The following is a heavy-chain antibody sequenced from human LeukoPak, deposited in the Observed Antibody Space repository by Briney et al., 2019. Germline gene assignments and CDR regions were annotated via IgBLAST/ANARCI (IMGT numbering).Heavy chain of an antibody. V-gene: IGHV3-23*01. CDR2: TSGSGGST. J-gene: IGHJ4*02. CDR1: GFTFSSYA. D-gene: IGHD5-18*01. Sequence: GGSLRLSCAASGFTFSSYAMNWVRQAPGKGLGWVSGTSGSGGSTFYADSVKGRFTMSRDNSKNTLYLQMNSLRAEDTAVYYCAKSGGYSYVENFDYWGQGTLVTVSS. CDR3: AKSGGYSYVENFDY.